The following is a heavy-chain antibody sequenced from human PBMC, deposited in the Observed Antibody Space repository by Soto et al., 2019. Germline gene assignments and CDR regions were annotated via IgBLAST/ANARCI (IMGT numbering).Heavy chain of an antibody. Sequence: SGPTLVNPTQTLTLTCTFSGFSLSTSGMRVSWIRQPPGKALEWLARIDWDDDKFYSTSLKTRLTISKDTSKNQVVLTMTNMDPVDTATYYCVIDNSGYTDAFDIWGQGTMVTVSS. CDR1: GFSLSTSGMR. CDR3: VIDNSGYTDAFDI. V-gene: IGHV2-70*04. D-gene: IGHD3-22*01. J-gene: IGHJ3*02. CDR2: IDWDDDK.